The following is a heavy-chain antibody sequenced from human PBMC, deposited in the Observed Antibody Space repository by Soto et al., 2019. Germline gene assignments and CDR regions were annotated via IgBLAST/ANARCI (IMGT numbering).Heavy chain of an antibody. V-gene: IGHV4-59*01. J-gene: IGHJ5*02. D-gene: IGHD5-12*01. CDR2: IYYSGST. CDR3: ARDRIVATTQGAHWFDP. Sequence: SETLSLTCTVSGGSISSYYWSWIRQPPGKGLEWIGYIYYSGSTNYNPSLKSRVTISVDTSKNQFSLKLSYVTAADTAVYYCARDRIVATTQGAHWFDPWGQGTLVTVSS. CDR1: GGSISSYY.